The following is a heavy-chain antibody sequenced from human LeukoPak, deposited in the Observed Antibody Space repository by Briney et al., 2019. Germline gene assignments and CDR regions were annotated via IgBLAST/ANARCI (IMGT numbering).Heavy chain of an antibody. CDR3: AREGYYDSSGYSDAGIDY. D-gene: IGHD3-22*01. J-gene: IGHJ4*02. CDR1: GFTFSSYT. CDR2: ISYDGSTK. Sequence: PGGSLRLSCAASGFTFSSYTMHWVRRAPGKGLEWVAVISYDGSTKYYADSMKGRFAISRDNSKNTLYLQMNSLRAEDTAVYYCAREGYYDSSGYSDAGIDYWGQGSLVTVSS. V-gene: IGHV3-30*09.